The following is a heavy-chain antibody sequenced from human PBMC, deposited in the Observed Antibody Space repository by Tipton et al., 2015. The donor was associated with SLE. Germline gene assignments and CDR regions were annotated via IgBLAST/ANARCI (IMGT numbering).Heavy chain of an antibody. CDR1: GFTFSSYA. Sequence: SLRLSCAASGFTFSSYAMTWVRQAPGKGLEWVSVISGSGGSTYYADSVKGRFTISRDNSKNTLYVQMNSLRVEDTAVYYCAKGTDSSLDYWGHGTLVTVSS. V-gene: IGHV3-23*01. J-gene: IGHJ4*01. D-gene: IGHD6-13*01. CDR3: AKGTDSSLDY. CDR2: ISGSGGST.